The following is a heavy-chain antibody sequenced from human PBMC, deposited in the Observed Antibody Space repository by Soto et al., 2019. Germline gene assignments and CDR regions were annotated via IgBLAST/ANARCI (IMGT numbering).Heavy chain of an antibody. Sequence: ASVKVSCKASGYIFTSYYMYWVRQVPGQGLEWMGIINPSGGSTSYAQKFQGRVTMTRDTSTSTVYMELSSLRSEDTAVYYCARVEMATIKRNAFAICGQGTMVPVSS. V-gene: IGHV1-46*01. J-gene: IGHJ3*02. D-gene: IGHD5-12*01. CDR1: GYIFTSYY. CDR2: INPSGGST. CDR3: ARVEMATIKRNAFAI.